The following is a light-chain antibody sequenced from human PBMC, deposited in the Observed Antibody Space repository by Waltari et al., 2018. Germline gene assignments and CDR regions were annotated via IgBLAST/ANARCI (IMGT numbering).Light chain of an antibody. J-gene: IGLJ2*01. CDR3: QVWDNSRDLVL. CDR2: DDS. CDR1: NIGSQG. Sequence: SYVLTQPPSVSVAPGGTAAITCGGDNIGSQGVSWYQQMPGQAPVLVVYDDSDRPSEIPERFSGSISGNTATLTVSRVEAGDEADYYCQVWDNSRDLVLIGGGTKLTVL. V-gene: IGLV3-21*02.